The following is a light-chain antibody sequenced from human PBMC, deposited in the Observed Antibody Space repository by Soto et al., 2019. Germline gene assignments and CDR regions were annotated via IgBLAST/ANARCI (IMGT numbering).Light chain of an antibody. Sequence: QSALTQPGSVSGSPGQSITISCTGTRSDVGSYNFVSWYQQHPGKAPKLIIYEGSKRPSGVSNRFSGSKSGITPALTISGLEADDEADYFWCAYAGDNSRYVVGTGAKV. CDR2: EGS. V-gene: IGLV2-23*01. J-gene: IGLJ1*01. CDR1: RSDVGSYNF. CDR3: CAYAGDNSRYV.